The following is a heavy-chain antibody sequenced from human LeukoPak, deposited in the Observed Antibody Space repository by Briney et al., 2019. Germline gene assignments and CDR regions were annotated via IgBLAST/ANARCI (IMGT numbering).Heavy chain of an antibody. V-gene: IGHV1-2*02. CDR3: ARDQEITIFGVGTFDY. J-gene: IGHJ4*02. D-gene: IGHD3-3*01. CDR1: GYTFTGYY. CDR2: INPNSGGT. Sequence: GASAKVSCKASGYTFTGYYMHWVRQAPGQGLEWMGWINPNSGGTNYAQKFQGRVTMTRDTSISTAYMELSRLRSDDTAVYYCARDQEITIFGVGTFDYWGQGTLVTVSS.